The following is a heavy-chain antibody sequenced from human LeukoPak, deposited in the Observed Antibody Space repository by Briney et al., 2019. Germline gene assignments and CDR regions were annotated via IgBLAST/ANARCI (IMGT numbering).Heavy chain of an antibody. D-gene: IGHD6-13*01. CDR2: IYYSGST. Sequence: PSETLSLTCAVYGGSFSGYYWSWIRQPPGKGLEWIGYIYYSGSTNYNPSLKSRVTISVDTSKNQFSLKLSSVTAADTAVYYCARATSGYSSSWYLDYWGQGTLVTVSS. CDR1: GGSFSGYY. J-gene: IGHJ4*02. V-gene: IGHV4-59*01. CDR3: ARATSGYSSSWYLDY.